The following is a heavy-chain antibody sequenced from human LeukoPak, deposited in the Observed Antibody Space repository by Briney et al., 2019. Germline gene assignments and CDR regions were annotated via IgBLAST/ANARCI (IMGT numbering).Heavy chain of an antibody. CDR3: ARADNWNYYDWVCFDY. CDR2: INPNSGGT. J-gene: IGHJ4*02. CDR1: GYTFTGYY. D-gene: IGHD1-7*01. Sequence: GASVKVSCKASGYTFTGYYMHWVRQAPGQGLEWMGWINPNSGGTNYAQKFQGRVTMTRDTSISTAYMELSRLRSDDTAVYYCARADNWNYYDWVCFDYWGQGTLVTVSS. V-gene: IGHV1-2*02.